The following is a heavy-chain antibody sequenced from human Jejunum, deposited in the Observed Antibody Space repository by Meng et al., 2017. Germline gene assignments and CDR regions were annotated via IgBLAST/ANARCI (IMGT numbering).Heavy chain of an antibody. CDR3: ARVAAYYDTLTGPSDGFDI. Sequence: SETLSLTCTLSGDSISSNSNYWAWIRQPPGKGLEWIGSMSDSGHTYYTPSLKSRLTMSIDTSKNQFSLKLGSVTAADTAVYFCARVAAYYDTLTGPSDGFDIWGQGTRVTVSS. CDR2: MSDSGHT. J-gene: IGHJ3*02. CDR1: GDSISSNSNY. V-gene: IGHV4-39*07. D-gene: IGHD3-9*01.